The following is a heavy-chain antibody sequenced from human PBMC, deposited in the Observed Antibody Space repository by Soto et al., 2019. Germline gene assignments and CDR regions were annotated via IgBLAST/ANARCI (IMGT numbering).Heavy chain of an antibody. CDR3: ARDTVTSLTPYQGFYYYGMDV. CDR1: GFPFSSYT. D-gene: IGHD2-2*01. V-gene: IGHV3-30*09. J-gene: IGHJ6*02. Sequence: QEHLVESGGGVVQPGGSLTLSCTASGFPFSSYTMHWLRRAPGKGLEWVGIISFDGSSKYYADWLKGGIVISRDNSKDSLYLQMDTPRPDDTAIYYCARDTVTSLTPYQGFYYYGMDVWGQGTTVTVSS. CDR2: ISFDGSSK.